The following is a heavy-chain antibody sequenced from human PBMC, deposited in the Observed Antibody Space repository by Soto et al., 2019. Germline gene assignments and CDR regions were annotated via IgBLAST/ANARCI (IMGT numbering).Heavy chain of an antibody. V-gene: IGHV3-30*02. Sequence: GGSLRLSCVGSGFIFSSTGMHWVRQTPGKGLEWVAFMSYDGSDTFYADSVKGRFTISRDNSKNTLFLHMSNLRAEDTAMYYCTIVRLSDSGLDDWGQGTVVTVSS. CDR2: MSYDGSDT. D-gene: IGHD3-10*02. CDR1: GFIFSSTG. J-gene: IGHJ4*02. CDR3: TIVRLSDSGLDD.